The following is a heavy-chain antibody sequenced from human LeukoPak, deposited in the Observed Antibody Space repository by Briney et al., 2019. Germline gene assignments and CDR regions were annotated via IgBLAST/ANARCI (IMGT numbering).Heavy chain of an antibody. CDR2: INPNSGGT. CDR1: GYTFTGYY. V-gene: IGHV1-2*02. D-gene: IGHD2-2*01. J-gene: IGHJ4*02. CDR3: ARVCSRTSCYYFDY. Sequence: ASVKVSCKASGYTFTGYYMHWVRQAPGQGLEWMGWINPNSGGTNYAQKFQGRVTMTRDTSISTTYMELSRLRSDDTAVYYCARVCSRTSCYYFDYWGQGTLVTVSS.